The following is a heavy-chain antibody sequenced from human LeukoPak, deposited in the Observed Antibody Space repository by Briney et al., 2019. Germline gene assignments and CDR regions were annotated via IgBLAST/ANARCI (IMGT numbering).Heavy chain of an antibody. V-gene: IGHV1-2*02. CDR3: ARPDLHYDFWSGYYTGASFDY. Sequence: ASVKVSCKASGYTFTGYYMHWVRQAPGQGLEWMGWINPNSGGTNYAQKFQGRVTMTRDTSISTAYMELSRLRSDDTAVYYCARPDLHYDFWSGYYTGASFDYWGQGTLVTVSS. J-gene: IGHJ4*02. D-gene: IGHD3-3*01. CDR2: INPNSGGT. CDR1: GYTFTGYY.